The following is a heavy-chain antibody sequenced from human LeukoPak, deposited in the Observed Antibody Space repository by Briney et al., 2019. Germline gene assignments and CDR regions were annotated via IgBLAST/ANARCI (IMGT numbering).Heavy chain of an antibody. CDR1: GFTFSSYS. V-gene: IGHV3-21*01. Sequence: GGSLRPSCAASGFTFSSYSMNWVRQAPGKGLEWVSSISSSSSYIYYADSVKGRFTISRDNAKNSLYLQMNSLRAEDTAVYYCARGSASYSGSSGYPFYFDYWGQGTLVTVSS. D-gene: IGHD1-26*01. CDR3: ARGSASYSGSSGYPFYFDY. CDR2: ISSSSSYI. J-gene: IGHJ4*02.